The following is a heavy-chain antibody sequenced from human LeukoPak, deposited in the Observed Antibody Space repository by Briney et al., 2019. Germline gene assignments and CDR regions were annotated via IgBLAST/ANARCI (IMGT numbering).Heavy chain of an antibody. V-gene: IGHV3-23*01. D-gene: IGHD2-15*01. CDR2: ISGSGGST. CDR1: GFTLSSYA. Sequence: PGGSLRLSCAASGFTLSSYAMSWVRQAPGKGLEWVSAISGSGGSTYYADSVKGRFTISRDNSKNTLYLQMNSLRAEDTAVYYCAKANGCSGGSCYSELGYWGQGTLVTVSS. J-gene: IGHJ4*02. CDR3: AKANGCSGGSCYSELGY.